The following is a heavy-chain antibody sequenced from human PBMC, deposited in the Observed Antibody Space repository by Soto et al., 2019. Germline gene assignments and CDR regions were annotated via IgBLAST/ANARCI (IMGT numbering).Heavy chain of an antibody. CDR1: GYRFARQW. CDR2: IYPGDSDI. D-gene: IGHD1-26*01. V-gene: IGHV5-51*01. CDR3: ARYSGSYWHYLDF. J-gene: IGHJ4*02. Sequence: GDSLKITCKGCGYRFARQWVAWVGQMPEKGLEWIGTIYPGDSDIKHSPAFRGQVTISAATSVSTAYLQWRSLEATDSAIYYCARYSGSYWHYLDFWGQGTLVTVSS.